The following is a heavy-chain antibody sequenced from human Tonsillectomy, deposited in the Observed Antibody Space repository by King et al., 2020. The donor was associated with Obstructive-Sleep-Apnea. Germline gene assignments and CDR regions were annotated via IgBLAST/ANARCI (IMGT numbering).Heavy chain of an antibody. D-gene: IGHD4-11*01. CDR2: IYFSGST. J-gene: IGHJ4*02. CDR1: GGSISTSSYY. Sequence: QLQESGPGLVKPSETLSLTCTVSGGSISTSSYYWGWIRQPPGKGLEWIGSIYFSGSTYYNTSLKSRVTISLDTSKNQFSLKLSSVTAADTAVYYCARELRRLPGYFDYWGQGTLVTVSS. CDR3: ARELRRLPGYFDY. V-gene: IGHV4-39*07.